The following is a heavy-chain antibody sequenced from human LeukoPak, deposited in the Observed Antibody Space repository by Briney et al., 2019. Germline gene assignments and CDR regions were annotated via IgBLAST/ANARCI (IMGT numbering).Heavy chain of an antibody. D-gene: IGHD3-22*01. CDR2: IRSKANSYAT. V-gene: IGHV3-73*01. J-gene: IGHJ4*02. CDR1: GFTFSGSA. CDR3: TRQPYYYDSSGPIRDY. Sequence: GGSLRLSCAASGFTFSGSAMHWVRQASGKGLEWVGRIRSKANSYATAYAASVKGRFTISRDDSKNTAYLQMNSLKTEDRAVYYCTRQPYYYDSSGPIRDYWGQGTLVTVSS.